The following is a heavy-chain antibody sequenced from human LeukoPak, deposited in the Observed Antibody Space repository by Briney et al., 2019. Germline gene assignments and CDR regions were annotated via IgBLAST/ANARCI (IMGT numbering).Heavy chain of an antibody. J-gene: IGHJ4*02. CDR2: INYRSSAI. CDR3: ARADYGDYGGDY. V-gene: IGHV3-48*02. D-gene: IGHD4-17*01. Sequence: PGGSLRLSCAASGFTFINYSMNWVRQAPGKGLEWVSYINYRSSAIYYADSVKGRFTISRDNAKNSLYLQMNSLRDEDTAVYYCARADYGDYGGDYWGQGTLVTVSS. CDR1: GFTFINYS.